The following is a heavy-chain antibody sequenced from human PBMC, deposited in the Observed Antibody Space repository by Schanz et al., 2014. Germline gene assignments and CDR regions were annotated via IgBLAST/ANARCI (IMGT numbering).Heavy chain of an antibody. CDR3: AKDKERAAADGGCFDY. D-gene: IGHD6-13*01. CDR2: IKQDGSEK. Sequence: EVQLVESGGGLVQPGESLRLSCAASGFSFSNYWMSWVRQAPGKGLEWVANIKQDGSEKYYVDSVKGRFTISRDNAKNSLYLQMNSLRAEDTAVDFCAKDKERAAADGGCFDYWGQGTLVTVSS. CDR1: GFSFSNYW. J-gene: IGHJ4*02. V-gene: IGHV3-7*01.